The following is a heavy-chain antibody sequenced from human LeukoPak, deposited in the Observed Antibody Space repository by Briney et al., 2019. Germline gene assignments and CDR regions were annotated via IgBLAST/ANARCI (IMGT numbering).Heavy chain of an antibody. CDR2: ISASGGGT. V-gene: IGHV3-23*01. D-gene: IGHD6-13*01. CDR3: AKDAAGPEY. Sequence: GGSLRLSCVVSGLTFSSYSMSWVRQAPGKGLEWVSGISASGGGTWYPDSVKGRFTISRDNSKNTLFLQMNSLRVEDTAIYYCAKDAAGPEYWGQGTRVTVSS. J-gene: IGHJ4*02. CDR1: GLTFSSYS.